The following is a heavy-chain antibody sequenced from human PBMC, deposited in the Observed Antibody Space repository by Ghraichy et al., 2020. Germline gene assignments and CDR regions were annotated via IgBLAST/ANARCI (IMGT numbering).Heavy chain of an antibody. CDR2: IKSKTDGGTT. CDR1: GFTFSNAW. D-gene: IGHD3-10*01. CDR3: TTFTMVRGVLFCY. J-gene: IGHJ4*02. V-gene: IGHV3-15*01. Sequence: GESLNISCAASGFTFSNAWMSWVRQAPGKGLEWVGRIKSKTDGGTTDYAAPVKGRFTISRDDSKNTLYLQMNSLKTEDTAVYYCTTFTMVRGVLFCYWGQGTLVTVSS.